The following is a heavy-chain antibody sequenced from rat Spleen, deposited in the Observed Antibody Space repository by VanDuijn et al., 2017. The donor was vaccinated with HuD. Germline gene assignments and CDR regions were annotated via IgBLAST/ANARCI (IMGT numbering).Heavy chain of an antibody. CDR3: ARRQYRYNYFDY. D-gene: IGHD1-5*01. CDR2: ISTGGGNT. J-gene: IGHJ2*01. CDR1: GFTFSNYD. Sequence: EVQLVESGGGLVQPGRSLKLSCAASGFTFSNYDMAWVRQAPTKGLEWVASISTGGGNTYYRDSVKGRFTISRDNAKNTLYLQMNSLRSEDTATYYCARRQYRYNYFDYWGQGVMVTVSS. V-gene: IGHV5S23*01.